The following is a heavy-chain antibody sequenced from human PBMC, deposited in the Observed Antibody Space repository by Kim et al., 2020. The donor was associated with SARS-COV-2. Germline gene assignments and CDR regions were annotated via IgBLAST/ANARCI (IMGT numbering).Heavy chain of an antibody. D-gene: IGHD3-16*01. CDR1: GFTVSSNY. V-gene: IGHV3-53*01. CDR2: IYSGGST. J-gene: IGHJ5*02. CDR3: ARAHYDYVWGPINWFDP. Sequence: GGSLRLSCAASGFTVSSNYMSWVRQAPGKGLEWVSVIYSGGSTYYADSVKGRFTISRDNSKNTLYLQMNSLRAEDTAVYYCARAHYDYVWGPINWFDPWGQGTLVTVSS.